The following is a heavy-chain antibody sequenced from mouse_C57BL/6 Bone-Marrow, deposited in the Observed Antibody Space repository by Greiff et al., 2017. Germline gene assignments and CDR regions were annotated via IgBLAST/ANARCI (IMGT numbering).Heavy chain of an antibody. J-gene: IGHJ2*01. Sequence: VQLQQPGAELVMPGASVKLSCKASGYTFTSYWMHWVKQRPGQGLEWIGEIDPSDSYTNYNQKFKGKSTLTVDKSSSTAYMRLSSLTSEDSAVYYCARGGGLRPDYWGQGTTLTVSS. CDR2: IDPSDSYT. CDR1: GYTFTSYW. V-gene: IGHV1-69*01. D-gene: IGHD2-4*01. CDR3: ARGGGLRPDY.